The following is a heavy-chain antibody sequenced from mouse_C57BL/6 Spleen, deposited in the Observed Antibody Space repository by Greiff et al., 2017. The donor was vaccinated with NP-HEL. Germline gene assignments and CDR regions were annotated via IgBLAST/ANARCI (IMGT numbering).Heavy chain of an antibody. CDR1: GYTFTDYN. CDR2: INPNNGGT. CDR3: ERPPTYYYSSRSYAMDY. V-gene: IGHV1-22*01. Sequence: VQLQQSGPELVKPGASVKMSCKASGYTFTDYNMHWVKQSHGKSLEWIGYINPNNGGTSYDQKFKGKATLTVNKSSSTAYMELRSLTSEDSAVYYCERPPTYYYSSRSYAMDYWGQGTSVTVSS. J-gene: IGHJ4*01. D-gene: IGHD1-1*01.